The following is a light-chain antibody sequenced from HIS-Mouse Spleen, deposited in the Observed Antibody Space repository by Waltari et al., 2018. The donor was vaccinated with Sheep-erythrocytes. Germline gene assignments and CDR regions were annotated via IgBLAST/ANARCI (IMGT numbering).Light chain of an antibody. J-gene: IGLJ3*02. Sequence: QSALTQPASVSGSPGQSITISCTGTSRDVGGYNLVSSYQQHPGKAPKLLIYEGSKRPSGVSNRFSGSKSGNTASLTISGLQAEDEADYYCCSYAGSSTPWVFGGGTKLTVL. CDR3: CSYAGSSTPWV. CDR2: EGS. V-gene: IGLV2-23*01. CDR1: SRDVGGYNL.